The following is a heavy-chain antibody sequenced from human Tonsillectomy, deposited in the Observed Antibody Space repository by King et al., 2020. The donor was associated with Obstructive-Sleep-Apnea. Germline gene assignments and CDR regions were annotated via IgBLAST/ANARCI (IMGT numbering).Heavy chain of an antibody. Sequence: QVQLVESGGGVVQPGRSLRLSCAASGFTFSSYALHWVRQAPGKGLEWVAVISFDGSNKYYADSVKGRFTISRDNSKNPLYLQMNSLKTEDTAVYYCAGSPGIAAAIDYWGQETLVTVSS. D-gene: IGHD6-13*01. V-gene: IGHV3-30-3*01. CDR3: AGSPGIAAAIDY. CDR1: GFTFSSYA. CDR2: ISFDGSNK. J-gene: IGHJ4*02.